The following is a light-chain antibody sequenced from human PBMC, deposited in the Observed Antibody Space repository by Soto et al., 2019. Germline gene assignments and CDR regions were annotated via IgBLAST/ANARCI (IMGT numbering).Light chain of an antibody. V-gene: IGLV2-14*01. Sequence: QSALTQPATVSGSPGQSITISCTGTNSDIGRFNYVSWYQHRPGRAPRLLIYGVSDRPSGVSARFSGSKAGNTASLTISGLLDDDEADYFCASFRSGTILVFGSGTKVTVL. CDR3: ASFRSGTILV. J-gene: IGLJ1*01. CDR1: NSDIGRFNY. CDR2: GVS.